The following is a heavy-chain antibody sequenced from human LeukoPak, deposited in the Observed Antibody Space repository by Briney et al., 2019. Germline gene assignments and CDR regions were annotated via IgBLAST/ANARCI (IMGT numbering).Heavy chain of an antibody. Sequence: GGSLRLSCAASGFTFSSYAMSWVRQAPGKGLEWVSAISGSGGSTYYADSVKGRFTISRDNSKNTLYLQMNSLRAEDTAVYYCAKEYKGGYSYGYGGLTGKYYFDYWGQGTLVTVSS. CDR3: AKEYKGGYSYGYGGLTGKYYFDY. V-gene: IGHV3-23*01. CDR2: ISGSGGST. J-gene: IGHJ4*02. D-gene: IGHD5-18*01. CDR1: GFTFSSYA.